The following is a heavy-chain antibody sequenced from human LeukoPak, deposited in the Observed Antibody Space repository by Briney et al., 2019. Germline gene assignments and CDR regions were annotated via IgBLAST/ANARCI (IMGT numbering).Heavy chain of an antibody. Sequence: GGSLRLSCAASGFTFSSYWMSWVRQAPGKRPEWVANIKQDGSQRNYVDSVKGRFTISRDNAKNSLYLQMNSLRAEDTAVYYCAKDSPFGGNWGQGTLVTVSS. CDR1: GFTFSSYW. J-gene: IGHJ4*02. CDR3: AKDSPFGGN. D-gene: IGHD1-26*01. V-gene: IGHV3-7*01. CDR2: IKQDGSQR.